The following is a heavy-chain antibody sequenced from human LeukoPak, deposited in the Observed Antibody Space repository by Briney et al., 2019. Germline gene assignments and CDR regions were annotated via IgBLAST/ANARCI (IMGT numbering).Heavy chain of an antibody. J-gene: IGHJ6*03. Sequence: ASVKVSCKASGYTFTSYGISWVRQAPGQGLEWMGWISAYNGNTNYAQKLQSRVTMTTDTSTSTAYMGLRSLRSDDTAVYYCAREMLDGSGSYFDLYYMDVWGKGTTVTISS. D-gene: IGHD3-10*01. CDR1: GYTFTSYG. CDR2: ISAYNGNT. V-gene: IGHV1-18*01. CDR3: AREMLDGSGSYFDLYYMDV.